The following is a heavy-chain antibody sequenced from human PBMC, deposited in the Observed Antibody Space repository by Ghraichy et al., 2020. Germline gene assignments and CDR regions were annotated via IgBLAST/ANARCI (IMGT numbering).Heavy chain of an antibody. J-gene: IGHJ6*03. CDR2: INHSGST. V-gene: IGHV4-34*01. CDR1: GGSFSGYY. CDR3: ARTRKLVPAALARYMDV. D-gene: IGHD2-2*01. Sequence: SETLSLTCAVYGGSFSGYYWSWIRQPPGKGLEWIGEINHSGSTNYNPSLKSRVTISVDTSKNQFSLKLSSVTAADTAVYYCARTRKLVPAALARYMDVWGTGTTVTVSS.